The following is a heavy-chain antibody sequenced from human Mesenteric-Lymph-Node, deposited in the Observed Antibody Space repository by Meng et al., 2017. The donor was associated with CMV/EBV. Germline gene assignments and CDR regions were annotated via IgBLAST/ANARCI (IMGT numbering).Heavy chain of an antibody. CDR3: AKGANWGSGYYYGMDV. J-gene: IGHJ6*02. V-gene: IGHV3-74*01. D-gene: IGHD7-27*01. Sequence: GESLKISCAASGFTFSSYWMHWVRQAPGKGLVWVSRINSDGSSTSYADSVKGRFTISRDNAKNTLYLQMNSLRAEDTAVYYCAKGANWGSGYYYGMDVWGQGTTVTVSS. CDR1: GFTFSSYW. CDR2: INSDGSST.